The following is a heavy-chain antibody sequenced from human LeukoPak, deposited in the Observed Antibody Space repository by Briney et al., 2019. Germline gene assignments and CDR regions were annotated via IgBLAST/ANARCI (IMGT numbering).Heavy chain of an antibody. CDR3: ARGALYYYGSGFPLGY. J-gene: IGHJ4*02. D-gene: IGHD3-10*01. CDR2: INHSGST. V-gene: IGHV4-34*01. Sequence: SETLSLTCAVYGGSFSGYYWSWIRQPPGKGLEWIGEINHSGSTNYNPSLKSRVTISVDTSKNQFSLKLSSVTAADTAVYYCARGALYYYGSGFPLGYWGQGTLVTVSS. CDR1: GGSFSGYY.